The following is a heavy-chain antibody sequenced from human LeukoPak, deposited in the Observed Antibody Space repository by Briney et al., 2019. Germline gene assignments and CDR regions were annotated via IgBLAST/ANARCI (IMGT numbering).Heavy chain of an antibody. V-gene: IGHV3-48*01. J-gene: IGHJ3*02. CDR1: GFTFSDYS. CDR3: AKDLKEYSSTSCYNI. Sequence: PGGSLRLSCAASGFTFSDYSMNWVRQAPGKGLEWISYIGLSSGKTKYADSVKGRFTISRDNSKNTLYLQMNSLRAEDTAVYYCAKDLKEYSSTSCYNIWGQGTMVTVSS. D-gene: IGHD2-2*02. CDR2: IGLSSGKT.